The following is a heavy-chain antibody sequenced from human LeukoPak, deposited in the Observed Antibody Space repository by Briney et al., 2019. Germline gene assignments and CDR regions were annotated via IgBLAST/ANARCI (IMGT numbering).Heavy chain of an antibody. Sequence: GGSLRLSCAASGFTFSRAWMAWVRQAPGKGLEWVANIKEDGSQKNYVDSVKGRFTISRDNARDSVYLQMNSLRVGDTAVYYCTRDRAYSTFDYWGKGSLVTVSS. J-gene: IGHJ4*02. CDR3: TRDRAYSTFDY. CDR2: IKEDGSQK. CDR1: GFTFSRAW. V-gene: IGHV3-7*01. D-gene: IGHD4-11*01.